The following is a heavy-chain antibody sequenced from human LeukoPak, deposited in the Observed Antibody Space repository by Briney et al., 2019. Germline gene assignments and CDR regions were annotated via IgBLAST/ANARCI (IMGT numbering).Heavy chain of an antibody. D-gene: IGHD1-14*01. Sequence: ASVKVSCKASGYTFTHHGITWLRQAPGQGLEWMGWISAYNGDTIYAQTVQGRVTMTTDSSTSTAYMELRSLTSDDTAVNYCARDPPNTGGGNQFFDVGGRGTLVPVPP. V-gene: IGHV1-18*01. CDR2: ISAYNGDT. J-gene: IGHJ2*01. CDR3: ARDPPNTGGGNQFFDV. CDR1: GYTFTHHG.